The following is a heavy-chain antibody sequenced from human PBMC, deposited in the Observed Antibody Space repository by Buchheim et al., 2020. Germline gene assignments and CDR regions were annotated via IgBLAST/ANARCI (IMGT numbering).Heavy chain of an antibody. J-gene: IGHJ6*02. Sequence: QLQLQESGPGLVKPSETLSLTCTVSGGSISSSSYYWGWIRQPPGKGLEWIGSIYYSGSTYYNPSLKNRVTISVDTSKNQFSLKLSSVTAADTAVYYCAREGDSSGYYSMNYGMDVWGQGTT. CDR3: AREGDSSGYYSMNYGMDV. CDR2: IYYSGST. D-gene: IGHD3-22*01. V-gene: IGHV4-39*07. CDR1: GGSISSSSYY.